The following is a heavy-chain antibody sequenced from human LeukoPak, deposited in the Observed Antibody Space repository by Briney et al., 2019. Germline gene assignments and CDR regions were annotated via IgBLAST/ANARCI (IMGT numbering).Heavy chain of an antibody. CDR3: ARARWFGELFGVNPFDY. CDR1: GGSISSGSYY. CDR2: IYTSGST. D-gene: IGHD3-10*01. V-gene: IGHV4-61*02. J-gene: IGHJ4*02. Sequence: SQTLSLTCTVSGGSISSGSYYWSWIRQPAGKGLEWIGRIYTSGSTNYNPSLKSRVTISVDTSKNQFSLKLSSVTAADTAVYYCARARWFGELFGVNPFDYWGQGTLVTVSS.